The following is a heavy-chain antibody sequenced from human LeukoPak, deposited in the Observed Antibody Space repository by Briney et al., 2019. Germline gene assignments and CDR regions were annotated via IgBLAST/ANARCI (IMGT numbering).Heavy chain of an antibody. CDR3: ARDEESYYYMDV. CDR1: GGFISSGSYY. V-gene: IGHV4-61*02. Sequence: KPSQTLSLTCTVSGGFISSGSYYWSWIRQPAGKGLEWIGRIYTSGSTNYNPSLKSRVTISVDTSKNQFSLKLSSVTAADTAVYYCARDEESYYYMDVWGKGTTVTVSS. J-gene: IGHJ6*03. CDR2: IYTSGST.